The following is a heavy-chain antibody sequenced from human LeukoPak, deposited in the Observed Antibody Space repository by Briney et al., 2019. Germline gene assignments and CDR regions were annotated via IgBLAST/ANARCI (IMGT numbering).Heavy chain of an antibody. Sequence: PGGSLRLSCAASGFTFSNYVMSWVRQDPGKGLEWVSGISGSGGSTYYTDSVKGRFTISRENSKNTLYLQMNSLRAEDTAVYYCAKDGVRGMDVWGQGTTVIVSS. J-gene: IGHJ6*02. CDR3: AKDGVRGMDV. CDR2: ISGSGGST. CDR1: GFTFSNYV. V-gene: IGHV3-23*01.